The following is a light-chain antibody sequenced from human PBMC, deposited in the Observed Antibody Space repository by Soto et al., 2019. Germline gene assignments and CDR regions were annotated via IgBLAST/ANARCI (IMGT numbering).Light chain of an antibody. CDR2: AAS. Sequence: DIQLTQSPSFLSASVGDRVTITCRASQDINSYLAWYQQKPGKAPNLLIYAASTLQSGVPSRFSGSGSGTEYTLTISSLQPEDFATYYCQQLNSYLYTFGQGTKLEI. V-gene: IGKV1-9*01. J-gene: IGKJ2*01. CDR1: QDINSY. CDR3: QQLNSYLYT.